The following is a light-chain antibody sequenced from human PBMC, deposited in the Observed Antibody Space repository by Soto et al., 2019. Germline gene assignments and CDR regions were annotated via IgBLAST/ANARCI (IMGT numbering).Light chain of an antibody. CDR3: QQYGGSPIT. CDR2: GAS. J-gene: IGKJ5*01. V-gene: IGKV3-20*01. CDR1: QSVSSS. Sequence: EIVLTQSPGTLSLSPVERATLSCMASQSVSSSLAWYQQKTGQAPRLLISGASSRATGIPDRFSGSGSETDFTLTISRLEPEDFALYYCQQYGGSPITFGQGTRLEIK.